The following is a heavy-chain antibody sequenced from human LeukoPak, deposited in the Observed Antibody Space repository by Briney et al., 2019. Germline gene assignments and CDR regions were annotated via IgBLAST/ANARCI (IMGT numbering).Heavy chain of an antibody. CDR2: MSPSSGNT. Sequence: ASVKVSCKASGYTFINYDINWVRQATGQGLEWMGWMSPSSGNTGHAQKFQGRVTFTGNTSINTAYMELSSLRSEDTAVYYCARLLAGDHLDVWGKGTTVTISS. J-gene: IGHJ6*04. V-gene: IGHV1-8*03. CDR1: GYTFINYD. CDR3: ARLLAGDHLDV. D-gene: IGHD4-17*01.